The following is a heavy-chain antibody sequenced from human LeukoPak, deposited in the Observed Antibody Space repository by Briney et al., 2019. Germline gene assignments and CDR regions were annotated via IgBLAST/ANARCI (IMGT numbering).Heavy chain of an antibody. J-gene: IGHJ4*02. CDR1: GFTFGDYA. CDR2: IRSKAYGGTT. D-gene: IGHD2-15*01. CDR3: TRDFGDCSGGSCYSIRY. Sequence: PGGSLRLSCTASGFTFGDYAMSWFRQAPGKGLEWVGFIRSKAYGGTTEYAASVKGRFTISRDDSKSIAYLQMNSLKTEDTAVYYCTRDFGDCSGGSCYSIRYWGQGTLVTVSS. V-gene: IGHV3-49*03.